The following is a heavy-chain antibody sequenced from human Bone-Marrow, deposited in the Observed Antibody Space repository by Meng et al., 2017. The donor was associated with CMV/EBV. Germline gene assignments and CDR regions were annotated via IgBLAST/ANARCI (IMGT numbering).Heavy chain of an antibody. CDR2: ISSSGSTI. D-gene: IGHD2-2*01. V-gene: IGHV3-48*03. CDR3: ASDIVVVPAANDAFDI. J-gene: IGHJ3*02. Sequence: GESLKISCVASGFSFSRYWMTWVRQAPGKGLEWVSYISSSGSTIYYADSVKGRFTISRDNAKNSLYLQMNSLRAEDTAVYYCASDIVVVPAANDAFDIWGQGTMVTVSS. CDR1: GFSFSRYW.